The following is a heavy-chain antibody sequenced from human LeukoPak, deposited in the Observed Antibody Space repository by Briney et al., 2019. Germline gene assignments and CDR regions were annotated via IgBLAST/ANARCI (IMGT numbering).Heavy chain of an antibody. J-gene: IGHJ5*02. CDR2: VIPVFNTP. V-gene: IGHV1-69*13. Sequence: GASVKVSCKASGGNFNNYAISWVRQVPGQGLEWMGAVIPVFNTPTYAQKFQGRVTIAADESTSTIYINLSRLRSDDTAVYYCARGGLHGDYDYTRWFDPWGQGTLVTVSS. CDR1: GGNFNNYA. CDR3: ARGGLHGDYDYTRWFDP. D-gene: IGHD4-17*01.